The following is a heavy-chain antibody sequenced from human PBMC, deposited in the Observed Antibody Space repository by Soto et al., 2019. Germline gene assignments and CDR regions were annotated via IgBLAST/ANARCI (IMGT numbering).Heavy chain of an antibody. Sequence: QAQLVESGGGVVQAGRSLRLSCAASGFAFSSYAMHWVRQAPGKGLEWVAFISYDGRNTYYANSLKGRLTISRDNSKNTLYLQVNSLRAEDTAVYFCARELSRVSPYFDYWGQGALVTVSS. D-gene: IGHD3-10*01. CDR3: ARELSRVSPYFDY. CDR1: GFAFSSYA. CDR2: ISYDGRNT. J-gene: IGHJ4*02. V-gene: IGHV3-30*04.